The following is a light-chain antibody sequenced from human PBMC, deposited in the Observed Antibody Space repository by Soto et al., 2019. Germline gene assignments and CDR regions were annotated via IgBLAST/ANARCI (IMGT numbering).Light chain of an antibody. CDR2: EVS. CDR1: SSDVGGYNY. Sequence: QSALTQPASVSGSPGQSITISCTGTSSDVGGYNYVSWYQQHPGKAPKLMIYEVSNRPSGVSNRFFGSKSGNTASLTISGLQAEDEADYYCTSYTGSSTVFGGGTKLTVL. CDR3: TSYTGSSTV. V-gene: IGLV2-14*01. J-gene: IGLJ2*01.